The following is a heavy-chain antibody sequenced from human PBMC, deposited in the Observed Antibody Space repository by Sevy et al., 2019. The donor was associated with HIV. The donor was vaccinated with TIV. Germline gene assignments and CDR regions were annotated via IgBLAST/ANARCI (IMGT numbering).Heavy chain of an antibody. CDR2: IWDYGSDK. J-gene: IGHJ4*02. CDR3: ARDLVGATSD. Sequence: GGSLRLSCAASGFTFSSYVMHWVRQAPGKGLEWVALIWDYGSDKYYGDSVKGRFTISRDNSKNMLYLQMNSLRPEDTAVYYCARDLVGATSDWGQGTLVTVSS. D-gene: IGHD1-26*01. V-gene: IGHV3-30*04. CDR1: GFTFSSYV.